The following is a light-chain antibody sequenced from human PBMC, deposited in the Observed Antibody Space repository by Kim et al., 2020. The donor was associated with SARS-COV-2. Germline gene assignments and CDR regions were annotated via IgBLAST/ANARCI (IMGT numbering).Light chain of an antibody. CDR3: QSYDSSNVV. Sequence: GKTVTSSCTRSSGSIASYYVQWYQQRPGSAPTTVIYEDNERPSGVPDRFSGSIDSSSNSASFTISGLKTEDEADYYCQSYDSSNVVFGGGTQLTVL. J-gene: IGLJ2*01. CDR1: SGSIASYY. CDR2: EDN. V-gene: IGLV6-57*03.